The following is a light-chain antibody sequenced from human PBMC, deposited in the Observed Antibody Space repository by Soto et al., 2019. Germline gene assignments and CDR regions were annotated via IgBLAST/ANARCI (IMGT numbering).Light chain of an antibody. CDR3: CSYAGSSTYV. V-gene: IGLV2-23*01. CDR1: NRDVGTYSL. Sequence: SVLTQPASVSGSPGQSITISCTGTNRDVGTYSLVSWYQQYPGKAPKLMVYEGSKRPSGISNRFSGSKSGNTASLTISGLQPEDEADYYCCSYAGSSTYVFGSGTKVTVL. J-gene: IGLJ1*01. CDR2: EGS.